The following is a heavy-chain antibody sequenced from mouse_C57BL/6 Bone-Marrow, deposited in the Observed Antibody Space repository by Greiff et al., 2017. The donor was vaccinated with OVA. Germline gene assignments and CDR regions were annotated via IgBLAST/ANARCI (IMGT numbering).Heavy chain of an antibody. D-gene: IGHD2-2*01. CDR1: GYTFTDYN. V-gene: IGHV1-18*01. Sequence: EVQLQQSGPELVKPGASVKIPCKASGYTFTDYNMDWVKQSHGKSLEWIGDINPNNGGTNYNQKFKGKATLTVDKSSSTAYMELRSLTSEDSAVYYCARWLQLNLYCDVWGTGTTVTVSS. CDR3: ARWLQLNLYCDV. J-gene: IGHJ1*03. CDR2: INPNNGGT.